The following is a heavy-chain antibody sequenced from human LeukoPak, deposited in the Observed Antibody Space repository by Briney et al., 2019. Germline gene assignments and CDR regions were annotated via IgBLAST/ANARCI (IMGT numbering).Heavy chain of an antibody. CDR3: ARGPRGTHYYYYGMDV. V-gene: IGHV4-34*01. CDR1: GGSFSGYY. CDR2: INHSGST. Sequence: SETLSLTCAVYGGSFSGYYWSWIRQPPGKGLEWIGEINHSGSTNYNPSLKSRVTISVDTSKNQFSLKLSSVTAADTAVHYCARGPRGTHYYYYGMDVWGQGTTVTVSS. J-gene: IGHJ6*02.